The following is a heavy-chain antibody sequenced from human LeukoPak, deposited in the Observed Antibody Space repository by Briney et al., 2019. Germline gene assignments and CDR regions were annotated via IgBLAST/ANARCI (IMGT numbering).Heavy chain of an antibody. CDR2: IFYSGST. J-gene: IGHJ6*02. CDR1: DSSISSYS. D-gene: IGHD3-16*01. V-gene: IGHV4-59*01. CDR3: ARGALRGHMDV. Sequence: PSETLSLTCSVSDSSISSYSWSWIRQPPGKGLEWIGCIFYSGSTNYNPSLESRVTISVDTSKNQFSLTLNSATAADTAVYYCARGALRGHMDVWGQGTTVTVSS.